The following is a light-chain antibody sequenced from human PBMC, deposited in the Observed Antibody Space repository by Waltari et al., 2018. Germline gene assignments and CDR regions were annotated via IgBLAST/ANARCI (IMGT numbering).Light chain of an antibody. CDR3: ATWDSMLSVVL. CDR1: SSNIGNND. Sequence: QSVLTQPPSVSAAPGQRVTISCSGGSSNIGNNDVSWYQQFPGTAPKLLITDNNKRPFGIPDRSSGSKSGTSATLGITGLQTGDEADYYCATWDSMLSVVLFAGGTKVTVL. J-gene: IGLJ3*02. CDR2: DNN. V-gene: IGLV1-51*01.